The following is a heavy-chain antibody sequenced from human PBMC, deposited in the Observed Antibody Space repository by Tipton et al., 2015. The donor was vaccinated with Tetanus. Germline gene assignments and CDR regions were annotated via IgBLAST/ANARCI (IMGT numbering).Heavy chain of an antibody. V-gene: IGHV4-59*08. J-gene: IGHJ4*02. CDR2: IYYSGST. CDR1: GGSISSYY. CDR3: ARREGD. Sequence: TLSLTCTVSGGSISSYYWSWIRQPPGKGLEWIGYIYYSGSTNYNPSLKSRVTISVDTSKNQFSLKLSSVTAADTAVYYCARREGDWGQGTLVTVSS.